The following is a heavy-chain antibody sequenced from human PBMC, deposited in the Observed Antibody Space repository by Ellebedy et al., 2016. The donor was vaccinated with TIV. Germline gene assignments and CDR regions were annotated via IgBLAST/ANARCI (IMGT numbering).Heavy chain of an antibody. D-gene: IGHD3-10*01. V-gene: IGHV4-34*01. CDR3: ARGDSYYGSLKMDV. CDR1: GGSFNGFF. Sequence: MPSETLSLTCAVHGGSFNGFFWNWIRQPPGKGLEWIGESNHAGSTNYNPSLRSRVIVSVDTSKNQIPLKMSSVSAADTAIYYCARGDSYYGSLKMDVWGQGTTVTVSS. J-gene: IGHJ6*02. CDR2: SNHAGST.